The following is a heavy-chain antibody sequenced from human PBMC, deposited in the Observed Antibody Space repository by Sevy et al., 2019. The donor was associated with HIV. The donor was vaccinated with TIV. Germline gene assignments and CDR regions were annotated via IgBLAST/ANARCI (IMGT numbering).Heavy chain of an antibody. CDR1: GYSFSTYW. J-gene: IGHJ4*02. CDR2: ISFGDSDT. D-gene: IGHD1-26*01. CDR3: ARASGSRDPFDC. Sequence: GESLKISCKVSGYSFSTYWIGWVRQMPGKDLEWMGIISFGDSDTRYSPSFQGQVTISADKSISTAYLQWSSLRASDTAMYYCARASGSRDPFDCWGQGTLVTVSS. V-gene: IGHV5-51*01.